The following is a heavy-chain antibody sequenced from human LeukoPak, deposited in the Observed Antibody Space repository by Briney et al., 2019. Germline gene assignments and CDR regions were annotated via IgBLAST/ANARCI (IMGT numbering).Heavy chain of an antibody. J-gene: IGHJ4*02. Sequence: PGGSLRLSCAASGFTFSSYWMNWVRQAPGKGLEWVASIKQDGSEKSYVDFVECRFTISRDNAKNSLYLQMNSLRAEDTAVYYCARDANWARDYWGQGTLVTVSS. CDR2: IKQDGSEK. CDR3: ARDANWARDY. D-gene: IGHD7-27*01. CDR1: GFTFSSYW. V-gene: IGHV3-7*01.